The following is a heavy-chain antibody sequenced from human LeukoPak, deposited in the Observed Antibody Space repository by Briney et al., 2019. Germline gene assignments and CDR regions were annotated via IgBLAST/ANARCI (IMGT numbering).Heavy chain of an antibody. V-gene: IGHV3-23*01. CDR2: ISGSGGST. CDR3: AKSSDNELELLLDY. J-gene: IGHJ4*02. Sequence: PGGSLRLSCAASVFTFSSYAMSWVRQAPGKGLEWVSAISGSGGSTYYADSVKGRFTISRDNSKNTLYLQMNSLRAEDTAVYHCAKSSDNELELLLDYWGQGTLVTVSS. CDR1: VFTFSSYA. D-gene: IGHD1-7*01.